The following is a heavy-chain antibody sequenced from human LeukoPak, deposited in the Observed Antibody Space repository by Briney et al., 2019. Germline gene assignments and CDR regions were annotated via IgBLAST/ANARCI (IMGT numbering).Heavy chain of an antibody. J-gene: IGHJ6*03. CDR2: IYYSGST. Sequence: SETLSLTCTVSGGSISSYYWSWIRQPPGKGLEWIGYIYYSGSTNYKPSVKSRVTISVDKSNNQFSLNLSSVTAADTAVYYCASANTYSSAYYIYYYYMDVWGKGTTVTVSS. CDR1: GGSISSYY. D-gene: IGHD3-22*01. V-gene: IGHV4-59*12. CDR3: ASANTYSSAYYIYYYYMDV.